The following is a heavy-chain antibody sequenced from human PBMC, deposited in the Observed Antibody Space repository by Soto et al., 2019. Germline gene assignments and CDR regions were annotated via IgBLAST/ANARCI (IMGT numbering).Heavy chain of an antibody. CDR2: ISSSGSTI. V-gene: IGHV3-48*01. J-gene: IGHJ4*02. CDR1: GFTFSSYN. CDR3: ARVAYYYDSSGYFY. Sequence: PGGSLRLSCAASGFTFSSYNMNWVRQAPGKGLEWVSYISSSGSTIYYADSVKGRFTISRDNAKNSLYLQMNSLRAEDTAVYYCARVAYYYDSSGYFYSGQGTLVTVSS. D-gene: IGHD3-22*01.